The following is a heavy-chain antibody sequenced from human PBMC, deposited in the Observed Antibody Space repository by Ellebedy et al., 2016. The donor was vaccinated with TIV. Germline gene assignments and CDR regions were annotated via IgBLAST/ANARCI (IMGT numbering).Heavy chain of an antibody. CDR2: ISYDGSNK. CDR1: GFSFSSYG. Sequence: GGSLRLXXAASGFSFSSYGMHWVRQAPGKGLEWVAIISYDGSNKYYGDSVKGRFTTSRDNSKNTLYLQMNSLRAEDTAVYYCAKDRGAVAGTGYYGMDVWGQGTTVIVSS. CDR3: AKDRGAVAGTGYYGMDV. V-gene: IGHV3-30*18. D-gene: IGHD6-19*01. J-gene: IGHJ6*02.